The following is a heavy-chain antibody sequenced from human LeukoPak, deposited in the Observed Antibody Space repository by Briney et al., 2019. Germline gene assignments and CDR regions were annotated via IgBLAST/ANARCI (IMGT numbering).Heavy chain of an antibody. V-gene: IGHV4-61*02. CDR1: GGSISSGSYY. D-gene: IGHD3-3*01. CDR2: IYTSGST. Sequence: PSQTLSLTCTVSGGSISSGSYYWSWIRQPAGKGLDWIGRIYTSGSTNYNPSLKSRVTISVDTSKNQFSLKLSSVTAADTAVYYCARVPYDFWSGYYGAFDIWGQGTMVTVSS. CDR3: ARVPYDFWSGYYGAFDI. J-gene: IGHJ3*02.